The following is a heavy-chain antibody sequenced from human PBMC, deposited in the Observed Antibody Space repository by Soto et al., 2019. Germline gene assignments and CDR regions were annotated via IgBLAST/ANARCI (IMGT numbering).Heavy chain of an antibody. J-gene: IGHJ6*02. D-gene: IGHD2-2*01. CDR3: ARGHCSSTSCYGSDYYYGLDV. V-gene: IGHV1-2*02. CDR1: GYTFTGYY. CDR2: INPNSGDT. Sequence: GASVKVSCKASGYTFTGYYMQWVRQAPGQGLELMGWINPNSGDTSYAQKFQGRVTMTRDTSITTAYMELSRLRSDDTAVYYCARGHCSSTSCYGSDYYYGLDVWGQGTTVTVYS.